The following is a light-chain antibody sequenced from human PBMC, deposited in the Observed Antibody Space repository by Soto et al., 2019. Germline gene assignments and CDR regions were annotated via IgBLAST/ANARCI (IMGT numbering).Light chain of an antibody. J-gene: IGLJ3*02. CDR1: SGSVSSNNY. V-gene: IGLV8-61*01. CDR3: VLYMGSGIGV. CDR2: STN. Sequence: QAVVTQEPPFSVSPGGTVTLTCGLNSGSVSSNNYPSWYQQTPGQPPRTLIYSTNTRSSGVPDRFSGSILGNKAALTITGAQADDESHYYCVLYMGSGIGVFGGGTKVTVL.